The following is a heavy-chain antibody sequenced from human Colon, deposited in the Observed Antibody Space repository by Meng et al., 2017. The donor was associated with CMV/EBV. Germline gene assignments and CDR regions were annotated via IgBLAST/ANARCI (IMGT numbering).Heavy chain of an antibody. CDR3: AKYQPSFDY. CDR2: ITGTGNNI. V-gene: IGHV3-23*01. CDR1: GFTFSDYP. J-gene: IGHJ4*02. Sequence: GESLKISCATSGFTFSDYPMNWVRQAPGKGLEWVSSITGTGNNIYYADSVRGRFIISRDNSKNTLYLQMNSLRAEDTAVYYCAKYQPSFDYWGQGTLVTVSS.